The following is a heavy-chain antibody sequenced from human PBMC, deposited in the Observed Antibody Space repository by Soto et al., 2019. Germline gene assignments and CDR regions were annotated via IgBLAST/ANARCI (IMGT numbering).Heavy chain of an antibody. V-gene: IGHV3-23*01. D-gene: IGHD2-15*01. Sequence: LXLSCSASRFTFGNYSMAWVRQAPGKGLEWVSGISASGGRTYYADSAKGRFTISRDNSNNTLYLQMSSLRAEDTAVYYCAKDLEVLSARFESWGQGALVTVSS. J-gene: IGHJ4*02. CDR3: AKDLEVLSARFES. CDR2: ISASGGRT. CDR1: RFTFGNYS.